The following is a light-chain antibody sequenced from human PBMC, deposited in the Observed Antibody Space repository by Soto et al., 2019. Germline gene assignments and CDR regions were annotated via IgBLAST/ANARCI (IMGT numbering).Light chain of an antibody. J-gene: IGLJ1*01. Sequence: QSVLTQPRSVSGSPGQSVTISCTGTSSDVGDYNYVSWYQQHPGKVPKLIIYDVTKRPSGVPDRFSGSKSGNTASLTISGLQAEDEADYYCCSYAGSYDFVFGSGTKLTVL. CDR3: CSYAGSYDFV. CDR1: SSDVGDYNY. V-gene: IGLV2-11*01. CDR2: DVT.